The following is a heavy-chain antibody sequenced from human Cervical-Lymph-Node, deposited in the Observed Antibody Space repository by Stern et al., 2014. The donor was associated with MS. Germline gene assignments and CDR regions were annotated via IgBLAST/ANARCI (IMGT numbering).Heavy chain of an antibody. CDR2: IYYSGST. J-gene: IGHJ1*01. CDR1: GGSISSYY. CDR3: ARQKAAAGTGYFQH. Sequence: VQLVESGPGLVKPSETLSLTCTVSGGSISSYYWSWIRQPPGKGLEWIGYIYYSGSTNYNPSLKSPVTISGDTSKNPFSPKLSSVTAADTAVYYCARQKAAAGTGYFQHWGQGTLVTVSS. D-gene: IGHD6-13*01. V-gene: IGHV4-59*08.